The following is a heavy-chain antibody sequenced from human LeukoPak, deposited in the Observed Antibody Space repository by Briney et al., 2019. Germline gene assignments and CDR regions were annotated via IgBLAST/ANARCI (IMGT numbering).Heavy chain of an antibody. V-gene: IGHV3-53*01. D-gene: IGHD3-22*01. Sequence: GGSLRLSCAASGFTVSSNYMSWVRQAPGRGLEWVSVIYSGGTIYYADSVKGRFIISRDNSKNTLFLQMNSLRADDTAVYYCARGLYDDNGGFWGQGTMVTVSS. CDR1: GFTVSSNY. CDR2: IYSGGTI. CDR3: ARGLYDDNGGF. J-gene: IGHJ3*01.